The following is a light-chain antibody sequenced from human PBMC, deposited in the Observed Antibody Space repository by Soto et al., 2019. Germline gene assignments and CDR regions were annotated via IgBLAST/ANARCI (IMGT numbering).Light chain of an antibody. Sequence: QSVLTQPPSASGTPGQRVTISCPGSSSNIGSNYVYWYQQLPGTAPKLLIYSNNQRPSGVPDRFSGSKSGTSASLAISGLRSEDEAAYYCAAWDDSLSGPVFGTGTKVTVL. J-gene: IGLJ1*01. CDR3: AAWDDSLSGPV. V-gene: IGLV1-47*02. CDR2: SNN. CDR1: SSNIGSNY.